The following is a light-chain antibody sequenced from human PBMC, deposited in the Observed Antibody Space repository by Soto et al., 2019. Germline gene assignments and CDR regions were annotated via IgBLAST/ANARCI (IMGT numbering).Light chain of an antibody. V-gene: IGKV3-20*01. CDR2: GAS. CDR3: QQYGRSPAT. CDR1: QSVSSSY. J-gene: IGKJ4*01. Sequence: EIVLTQSPGTLSLSPGERATLSCRASQSVSSSYLAWYQQKPGQAPRLPIYGASSRATGIPDRFSGSGSGTDFNLTISRLEPEDFEVYYCQQYGRSPATFGGGTKWIS.